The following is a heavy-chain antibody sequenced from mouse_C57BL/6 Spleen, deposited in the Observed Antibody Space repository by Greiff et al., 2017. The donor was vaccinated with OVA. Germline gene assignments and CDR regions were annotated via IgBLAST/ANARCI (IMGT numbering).Heavy chain of an antibody. V-gene: IGHV1-19*01. J-gene: IGHJ2*01. D-gene: IGHD1-1*01. Sequence: DVKLQESGPVLVKPGASVKMSCKASGYTFTDYYMNWVKQSHGKSLEWIGVINPYNGGTSYNQKFKGKATLTVDKSSSTAYMELNSLTSEDSAVYYCARKGSSHYFDYWGQGTTLTVSS. CDR3: ARKGSSHYFDY. CDR2: INPYNGGT. CDR1: GYTFTDYY.